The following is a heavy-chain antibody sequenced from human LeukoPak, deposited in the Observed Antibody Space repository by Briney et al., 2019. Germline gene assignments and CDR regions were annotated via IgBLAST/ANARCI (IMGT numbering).Heavy chain of an antibody. CDR2: TYYRSKWTF. D-gene: IGHD6-13*01. J-gene: IGHJ4*02. CDR3: ARDVSAGADY. Sequence: SQTLSLTCAISGDSVSSNIAAWNWFRQSPSRGLEWLGRTYYRSKWTFEYALSARGRISFNPDTSKNQVSLHLTSVTPEDTALYYCARDVSAGADYWGQGTLVTVSS. V-gene: IGHV6-1*01. CDR1: GDSVSSNIAA.